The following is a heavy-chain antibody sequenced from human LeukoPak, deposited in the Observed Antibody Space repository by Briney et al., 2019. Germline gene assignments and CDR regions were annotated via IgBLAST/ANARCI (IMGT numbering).Heavy chain of an antibody. Sequence: GGSLRLSCAASGFTFSSYAMSWVRQAPGKGLEWVSGISTSGGSTGYADSVRGRFTISRDNPGNTLYMEMNSLRGEDTAVYYCEIMHPYYDGSGYWVQWGQGTLVTVSS. V-gene: IGHV3-23*01. J-gene: IGHJ4*02. CDR1: GFTFSSYA. CDR3: EIMHPYYDGSGYWVQ. CDR2: ISTSGGST. D-gene: IGHD3-22*01.